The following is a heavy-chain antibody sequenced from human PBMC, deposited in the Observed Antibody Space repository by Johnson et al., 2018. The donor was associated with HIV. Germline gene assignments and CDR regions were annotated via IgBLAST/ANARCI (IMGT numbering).Heavy chain of an antibody. V-gene: IGHV3-30*02. D-gene: IGHD2-21*01. CDR2: IRYDESDK. CDR1: GFAFSNHG. CDR3: AKGPQGIATPDAFDI. J-gene: IGHJ3*02. Sequence: QVQLVESGGGVVQPGGSLRLSCAASGFAFSNHGLHWVRQSPGRGLAWVAFIRYDESDKYYADSVKGRFTMSRDNSKNTVFLQMNSLRAEDTAVYYCAKGPQGIATPDAFDIWGQGTMVTVSS.